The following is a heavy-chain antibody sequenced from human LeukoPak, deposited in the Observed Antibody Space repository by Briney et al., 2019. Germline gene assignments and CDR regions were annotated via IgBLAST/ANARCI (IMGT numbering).Heavy chain of an antibody. CDR3: ARVSRGQLINAFDI. J-gene: IGHJ3*02. V-gene: IGHV3-53*04. Sequence: GGSLRLSCAASGFTVNSNYMTWVRQAPGKRLEWVSVIYSGGNTYYADSVKGRFTISRHNSKNTLYLQMNSLRTEDTAVYYCARVSRGQLINAFDIWGQGTVVTVSS. CDR2: IYSGGNT. D-gene: IGHD6-13*01. CDR1: GFTVNSNY.